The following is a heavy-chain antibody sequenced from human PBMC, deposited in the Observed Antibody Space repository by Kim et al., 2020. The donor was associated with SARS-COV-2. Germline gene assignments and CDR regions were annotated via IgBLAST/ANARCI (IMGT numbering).Heavy chain of an antibody. CDR1: GFTFSSYA. J-gene: IGHJ4*01. CDR2: ISYDGSNK. D-gene: IGHD3-3*01. CDR3: ARGALFGVVIMHFDY. V-gene: IGHV3-30-3*01. Sequence: GGSLRLSCAASGFTFSSYAMHWVRQAPGKGLEWVAVISYDGSNKYYADSVKGRFTISRDNSKNTLYLQMNSLRAEDTAVYYCARGALFGVVIMHFDYWG.